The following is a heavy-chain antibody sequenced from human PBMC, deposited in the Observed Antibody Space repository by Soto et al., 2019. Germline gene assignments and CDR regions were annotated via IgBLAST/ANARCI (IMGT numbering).Heavy chain of an antibody. CDR2: IYWDDDK. CDR1: GFLLTTSGVG. V-gene: IGHV2-5*02. Sequence: QITLKESGPTLVKPTQTLKLTCTFSGFLLTTSGVGVGWVRQPPGKALEWLALIYWDDDKRYSPSLTNRLTITKDTSRNQVVLTLSDLDPVDTATYYCAHKSLVPFGMDVWGQGTTVTVAS. J-gene: IGHJ6*02. D-gene: IGHD3-10*01. CDR3: AHKSLVPFGMDV.